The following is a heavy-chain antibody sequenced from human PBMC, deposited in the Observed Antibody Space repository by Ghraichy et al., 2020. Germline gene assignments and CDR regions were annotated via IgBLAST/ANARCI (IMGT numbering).Heavy chain of an antibody. CDR2: IYYSGST. D-gene: IGHD6-6*01. CDR1: GGSISSSSYY. Sequence: SQTLSLTCTVSGGSISSSSYYWGWIRQPPGNGLEWIGSIYYSGSTYYNPSLKSRVTISVDTSKNQFSLKLSSVTAADTAVYYCARQSAYSSSSKGWFDPWGQGTLVTVSS. CDR3: ARQSAYSSSSKGWFDP. V-gene: IGHV4-39*01. J-gene: IGHJ5*02.